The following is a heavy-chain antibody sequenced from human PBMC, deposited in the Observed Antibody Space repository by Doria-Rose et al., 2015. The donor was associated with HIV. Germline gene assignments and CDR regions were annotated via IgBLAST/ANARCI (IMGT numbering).Heavy chain of an antibody. D-gene: IGHD6-13*01. CDR3: ARIKSSRWYHKYYFDF. CDR1: GVSLSSPGMG. CDR2: TFSDDER. V-gene: IGHV2-26*01. Sequence: ESGPVLVKPTETLTLTCTVSGVSLSSPGMGVSWIRQPPGKALEWLGNTFSDDERSYTTSLKSRLTISRGTSKSQVVLTMTDMDPVDTATYYCARIKSSRWYHKYYFDFWGQGTLVIVSA. J-gene: IGHJ4*02.